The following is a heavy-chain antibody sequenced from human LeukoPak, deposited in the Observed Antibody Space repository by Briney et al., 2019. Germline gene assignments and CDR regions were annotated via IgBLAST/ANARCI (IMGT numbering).Heavy chain of an antibody. D-gene: IGHD4-17*01. J-gene: IGHJ5*02. V-gene: IGHV4-4*07. Sequence: SEALSLTCTVSGGSISSYYWSWIRQPAGKGLEWIGRIYTSGSTNYNPSLKSRVTMSVDTSKNQFSLKLSSVTAADTAVYYCARGGNDYGDPRRFDPWGQGTLVTVSS. CDR2: IYTSGST. CDR3: ARGGNDYGDPRRFDP. CDR1: GGSISSYY.